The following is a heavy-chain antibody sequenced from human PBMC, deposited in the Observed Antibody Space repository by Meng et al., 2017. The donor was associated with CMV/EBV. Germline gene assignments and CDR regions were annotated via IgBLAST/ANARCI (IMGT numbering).Heavy chain of an antibody. V-gene: IGHV3-23*03. CDR2: IYRGDSST. D-gene: IGHD6-13*01. Sequence: ESLKISCAASGFIFNDHYMNWVRQAPGKGLEWVSVIYRGDSSTYYADSVKGRFTISRDNSKNTLYLQMNSLKTEDTAVYYCTTAPSLLYSSSWDDAFDIWGQGTMVTVSS. CDR1: GFIFNDHY. J-gene: IGHJ3*02. CDR3: TTAPSLLYSSSWDDAFDI.